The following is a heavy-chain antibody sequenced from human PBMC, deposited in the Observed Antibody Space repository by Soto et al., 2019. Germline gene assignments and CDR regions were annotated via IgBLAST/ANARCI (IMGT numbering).Heavy chain of an antibody. D-gene: IGHD1-1*01. V-gene: IGHV3-74*01. CDR2: ISDDAARI. J-gene: IGHJ4*02. CDR1: GFAFDSYW. Sequence: VQLVESGGGLVQPGGSSRLSCFASGFAFDSYWMHWVRQAPGQGLEWVARISDDAARIDYATSVKGRFTIARDNAQNTLFLEMKDLRGDDTGIYCCTRGPRPSSTGTGAFWGRGVLVAVSS. CDR3: TRGPRPSSTGTGAF.